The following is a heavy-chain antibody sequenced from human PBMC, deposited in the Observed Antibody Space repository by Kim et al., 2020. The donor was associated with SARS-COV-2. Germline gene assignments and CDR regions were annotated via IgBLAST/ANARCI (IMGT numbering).Heavy chain of an antibody. D-gene: IGHD6-19*01. CDR3: ARGLEGYTSGWYFDY. Sequence: SETLSLTCTVSGGSISSYYWSWIRQPPGKGLEWIGYVYYSGSTNYNPSLKSRVTISVDTSKNQFSLKLSSVTAADTAVYYCARGLEGYTSGWYFDYWGQGTLVTVSS. V-gene: IGHV4-59*01. J-gene: IGHJ4*02. CDR2: VYYSGST. CDR1: GGSISSYY.